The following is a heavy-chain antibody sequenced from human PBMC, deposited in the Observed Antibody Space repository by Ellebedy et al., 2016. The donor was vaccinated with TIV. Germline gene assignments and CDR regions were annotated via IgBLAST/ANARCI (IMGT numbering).Heavy chain of an antibody. Sequence: GESLKISCAASGFTFNSYGMHWVRQAPGKGLEWVAVIWYDGSNKYYADSVKGRFTISRDNAKNSLYLQMNSLRAEDTAVYYCARASDTMVRGVIPYWGQGTLVTVSS. J-gene: IGHJ4*02. V-gene: IGHV3-33*01. D-gene: IGHD3-10*01. CDR2: IWYDGSNK. CDR1: GFTFNSYG. CDR3: ARASDTMVRGVIPY.